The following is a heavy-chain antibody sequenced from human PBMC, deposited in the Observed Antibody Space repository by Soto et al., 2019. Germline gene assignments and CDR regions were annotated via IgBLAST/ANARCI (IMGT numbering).Heavy chain of an antibody. Sequence: GGSLRLSCAVSGFTFRSYWMHWVRQAPGKGLVWVSRINSDGSSTNYADSVKGRFTVSRDNAKSTLYLQMNSLRAEDTAVYYCAREGFGYSYGNFDYWGQGTLVTVSS. D-gene: IGHD5-18*01. CDR3: AREGFGYSYGNFDY. CDR1: GFTFRSYW. J-gene: IGHJ4*02. V-gene: IGHV3-74*01. CDR2: INSDGSST.